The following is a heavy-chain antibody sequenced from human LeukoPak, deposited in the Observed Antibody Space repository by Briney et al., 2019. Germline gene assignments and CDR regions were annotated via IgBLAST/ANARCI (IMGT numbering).Heavy chain of an antibody. V-gene: IGHV3-23*01. CDR1: GFTFSTYA. CDR3: TQDRFAPSRRDDY. D-gene: IGHD3-3*01. CDR2: IIGSGANT. J-gene: IGHJ4*02. Sequence: GGSLRLSCAASGFTFSTYAMSWVRQAPGKGVEWVSGIIGSGANTYYADSVKGRFTISRDNSKNTLYLQLTSLRAEDTAIYYCTQDRFAPSRRDDYWGQGALVTVSS.